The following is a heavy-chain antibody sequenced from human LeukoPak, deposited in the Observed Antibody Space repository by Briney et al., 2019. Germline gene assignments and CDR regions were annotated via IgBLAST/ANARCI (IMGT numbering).Heavy chain of an antibody. Sequence: SETLSLTCTVSGGSISGYYWSWIRQPPGKGLEWIGYIHYSGSTNYNPSLKSRVTISVDTSKNQFSLKLSSVTAADTAVYYCAREGGDSSGYYSLDYWGQGTLVTVSS. CDR2: IHYSGST. V-gene: IGHV4-59*01. D-gene: IGHD3-22*01. CDR3: AREGGDSSGYYSLDY. J-gene: IGHJ4*02. CDR1: GGSISGYY.